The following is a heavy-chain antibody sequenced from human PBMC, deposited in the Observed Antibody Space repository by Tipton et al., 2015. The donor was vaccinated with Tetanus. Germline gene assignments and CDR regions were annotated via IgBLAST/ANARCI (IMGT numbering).Heavy chain of an antibody. CDR3: ARDRGVRGGYYYYHGMDV. D-gene: IGHD3-10*01. Sequence: TLSLTCTVSGDSITSSSYFWGWIRQPPGEGLEWIGYISNSGSTYYNPSLKSRVTISVDTSQKQISLKVNSVTAADTAVYYCARDRGVRGGYYYYHGMDVWGQGTTVTVSS. J-gene: IGHJ6*02. V-gene: IGHV4-31*03. CDR2: ISNSGST. CDR1: GDSITSSSYF.